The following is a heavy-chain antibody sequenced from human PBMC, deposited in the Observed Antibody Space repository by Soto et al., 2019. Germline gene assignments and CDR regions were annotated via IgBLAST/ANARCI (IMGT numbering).Heavy chain of an antibody. CDR1: GFTFSSYG. CDR2: IWYDGSNK. J-gene: IGHJ4*02. D-gene: IGHD3-9*01. CDR3: ARDKGLPRYFDWLLFHY. V-gene: IGHV3-33*01. Sequence: QVQLVESGGGVVQPGRSLRLSCAASGFTFSSYGMHWVRQAPGKGLEWVAVIWYDGSNKYYADSVKGRFTISRDNSKNTLYLQMNSLRAEDTAVYYCARDKGLPRYFDWLLFHYWGQGTLVTVSS.